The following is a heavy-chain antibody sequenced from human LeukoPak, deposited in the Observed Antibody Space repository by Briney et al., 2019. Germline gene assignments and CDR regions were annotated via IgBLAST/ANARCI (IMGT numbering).Heavy chain of an antibody. CDR1: GGSISSYY. V-gene: IGHV4-59*01. CDR3: ARGDYSGSGLGD. J-gene: IGHJ4*02. CDR2: IYYTGST. D-gene: IGHD3-10*01. Sequence: PSETLSLTCTVSGGSISSYYWGWIRQPPGKGLEWIGYIYYTGSTNCNPSLRSRVTISVDSSKNQFSLKVNSVTAADTAVYYCARGDYSGSGLGDWGQGTLVTVSS.